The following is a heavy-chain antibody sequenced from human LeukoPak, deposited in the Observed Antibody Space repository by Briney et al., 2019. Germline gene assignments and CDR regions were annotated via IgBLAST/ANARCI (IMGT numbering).Heavy chain of an antibody. CDR1: GFTFSSYT. CDR3: ARDYN. V-gene: IGHV3-7*01. Sequence: GGSLRLSCAASGFTFSSYTMNWVRQAPGKGLEWVANIKPDGRETYYVDSVKGRFTISRDNAKSSLYLQMNSLRAEDTAVYYCARDYNLGQGTLVTVSS. CDR2: IKPDGRET. J-gene: IGHJ4*02.